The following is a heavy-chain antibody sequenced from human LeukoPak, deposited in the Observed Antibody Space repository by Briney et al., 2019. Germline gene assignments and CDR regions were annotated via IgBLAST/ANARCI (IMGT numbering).Heavy chain of an antibody. CDR3: ARGVSSGWYYHNGPKTNWFDP. CDR2: INHSGST. D-gene: IGHD6-19*01. Sequence: SPSETLSLTCAVYGGSFSGYYWSWIRQPPGKGLEWIGEINHSGSTNYNPSLKSRVTISVDTSKNQFSLKLSSVTAADTAVYYCARGVSSGWYYHNGPKTNWFDPWGQGTLVTVSS. CDR1: GGSFSGYY. V-gene: IGHV4-34*01. J-gene: IGHJ5*02.